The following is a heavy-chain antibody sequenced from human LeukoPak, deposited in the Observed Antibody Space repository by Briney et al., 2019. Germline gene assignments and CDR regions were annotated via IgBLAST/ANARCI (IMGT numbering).Heavy chain of an antibody. CDR2: ISSSSSYI. D-gene: IGHD6-6*01. CDR1: GGSISSSS. CDR3: ARVLSEEYSSSLYYYYYMDV. J-gene: IGHJ6*03. Sequence: ETLSLTCAVSGGSISSSSWWSWVRPPPGKGLEWVSSISSSSSYIYYADSVKGRFTISRDNAKNSLYLQMNSLRAEDTAVYYWARVLSEEYSSSLYYYYYMDVWGKGTTVTVSS. V-gene: IGHV3-21*01.